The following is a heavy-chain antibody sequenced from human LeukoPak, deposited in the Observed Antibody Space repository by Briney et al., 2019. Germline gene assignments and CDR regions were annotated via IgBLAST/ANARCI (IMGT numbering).Heavy chain of an antibody. V-gene: IGHV4-59*12. CDR3: ARYTTYAEYFQH. Sequence: PSETLSLTCTVSGGSISSYYWSWIRQPPGKGLEWIGYIYYSGSTNYNPSLKSRVTISVDTSKNQFSLKLSSVTAADTAVYYCARYTTYAEYFQHWGQGTLVTVSS. D-gene: IGHD1-1*01. J-gene: IGHJ1*01. CDR1: GGSISSYY. CDR2: IYYSGST.